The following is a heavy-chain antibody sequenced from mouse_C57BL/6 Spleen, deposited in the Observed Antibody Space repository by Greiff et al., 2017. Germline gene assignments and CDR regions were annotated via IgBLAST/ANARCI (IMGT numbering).Heavy chain of an antibody. J-gene: IGHJ3*01. CDR1: GYTFTEYT. Sequence: QVQLKESGAELVKPGASVKLSCKASGYTFTEYTIHWVKQRSGQGLEWIGWFYPGSGSIKYNEKFKDKATLTADKSSSTVYMELSRLTSEDSAVYFCARHKEAAYFISGWFAYWGQGTLVTVSA. CDR2: FYPGSGSI. D-gene: IGHD2-10*01. V-gene: IGHV1-62-2*01. CDR3: ARHKEAAYFISGWFAY.